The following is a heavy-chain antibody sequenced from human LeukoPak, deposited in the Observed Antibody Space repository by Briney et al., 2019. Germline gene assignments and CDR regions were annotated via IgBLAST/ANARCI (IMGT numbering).Heavy chain of an antibody. V-gene: IGHV3-33*01. D-gene: IGHD3-10*01. CDR1: GFTVGTYG. J-gene: IGHJ6*04. Sequence: GGSLRLSCAASGFTVGTYGMHWVRQAPGKGLQWVAVMWFDGSKQYYADAVKGRFTISRDTSKHTLDLQMNSLRVEDTAVYYCARDYGNGMDAWGKGTTVTVSS. CDR3: ARDYGNGMDA. CDR2: MWFDGSKQ.